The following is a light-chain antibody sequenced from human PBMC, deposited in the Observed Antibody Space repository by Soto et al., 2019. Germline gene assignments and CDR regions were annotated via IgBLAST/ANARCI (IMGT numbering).Light chain of an antibody. J-gene: IGLJ1*01. CDR1: SSDVGGSNY. CDR3: CSYAGGNTYV. V-gene: IGLV2-11*01. CDR2: DVN. Sequence: QSALTQPRSVSGSPGQSVTISCTGTSSDVGGSNYVSWYQQHPGKAPKLVIYDVNKRPSGVPDRFSGSKSGNTASLTISGLQAEDEADYYCCSYAGGNTYVFGTGTKV.